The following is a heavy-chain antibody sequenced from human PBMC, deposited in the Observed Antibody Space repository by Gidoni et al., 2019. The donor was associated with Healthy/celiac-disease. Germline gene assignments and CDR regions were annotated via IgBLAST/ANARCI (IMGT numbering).Heavy chain of an antibody. CDR3: AKDGHGSGSYGDY. CDR2: ISYDGRNK. V-gene: IGHV3-30*18. Sequence: QVQLVDSGGGVVQPGRSLRLSCAASGFTFSSYGMHWVRQAPGKGLEWVAVISYDGRNKYYADSVKGRFTISRDNSKNTLYLQMNSLRAEDTAVYYCAKDGHGSGSYGDYWGQGTLVTVSS. CDR1: GFTFSSYG. J-gene: IGHJ4*02. D-gene: IGHD3-10*01.